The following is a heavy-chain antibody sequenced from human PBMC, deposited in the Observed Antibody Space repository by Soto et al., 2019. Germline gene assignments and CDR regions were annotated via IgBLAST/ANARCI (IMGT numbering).Heavy chain of an antibody. CDR3: ARDPSSMVRGVISNNWFDP. D-gene: IGHD3-10*01. CDR2: ISSSSSYI. J-gene: IGHJ5*02. CDR1: GFTFSSYS. Sequence: EVQLVESGGGLVKPGGSPRLSCAASGFTFSSYSMNWVRQAPGKGLEWVSSISSSSSYIYYADSVKGRFTISRDNAKNSLYLQMNSLRAEDTAVYYCARDPSSMVRGVISNNWFDPWGQGTLVTVSS. V-gene: IGHV3-21*01.